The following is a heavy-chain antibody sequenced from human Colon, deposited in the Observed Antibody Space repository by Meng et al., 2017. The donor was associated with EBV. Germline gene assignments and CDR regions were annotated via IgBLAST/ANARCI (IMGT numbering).Heavy chain of an antibody. CDR3: ARGPSRWLQFSFDY. CDR1: GGSISSGGYY. CDR2: IYYSGST. Sequence: QGQRQELGPGLVKPSQTLSLTCTVSGGSISSGGYYWSWIRQHPGKGLEWIGYIYYSGSTYYNPSLKSRVTISIDTSKNQFSLKLSSVTAADTAVYYCARGPSRWLQFSFDYWGQGTLVTVSS. J-gene: IGHJ4*02. V-gene: IGHV4-31*03. D-gene: IGHD5-24*01.